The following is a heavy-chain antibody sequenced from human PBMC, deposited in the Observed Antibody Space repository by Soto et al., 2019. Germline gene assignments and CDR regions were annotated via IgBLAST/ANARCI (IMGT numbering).Heavy chain of an antibody. Sequence: EVQLVESGGGLVQPGGSLRLSCVVSGFTLSDHYIDWVRQAPGKGLEWVGRTKNKAQRYTTEYAASVKGRFTISRDESENSVYLQINSLKTEYTAVYYCGRWDSGNPENWGQGTLVTVSS. CDR1: GFTLSDHY. D-gene: IGHD1-26*01. CDR3: GRWDSGNPEN. J-gene: IGHJ4*02. CDR2: TKNKAQRYTT. V-gene: IGHV3-72*01.